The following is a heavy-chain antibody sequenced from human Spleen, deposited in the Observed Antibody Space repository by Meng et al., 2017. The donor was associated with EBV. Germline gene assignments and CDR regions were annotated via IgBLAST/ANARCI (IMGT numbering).Heavy chain of an antibody. CDR3: ARGQSSKRAIDY. CDR2: TYYRSKWNN. CDR1: GDNVSNSSVA. D-gene: IGHD1-26*01. Sequence: QVQLPQSGPGLVKPLQTLSLTCAIPGDNVSNSSVAWNWIRQSPSRGLEWLSRTYYRSKWNNDYAISVRSRITVNADTSKNQISLHLTSVTPEDAAVYFCARGQSSKRAIDYWGQGTLVTVSS. J-gene: IGHJ4*02. V-gene: IGHV6-1*01.